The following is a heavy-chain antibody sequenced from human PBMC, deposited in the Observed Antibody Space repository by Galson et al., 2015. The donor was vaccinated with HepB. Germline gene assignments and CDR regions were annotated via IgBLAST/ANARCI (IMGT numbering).Heavy chain of an antibody. CDR3: TTAFYTGKTTYYFDY. CDR1: GFTFSNAW. Sequence: SLRLSCAASGFTFSNAWMNWVRQAPGKGLEWVGHVKSKTDGGTTDYAAPMKGRFTISRDDSKNTLYLQMNSLKTDDTAVYYCTTAFYTGKTTYYFDYWGQGTLVTVSS. V-gene: IGHV3-15*01. CDR2: VKSKTDGGTT. J-gene: IGHJ4*02. D-gene: IGHD3-10*01.